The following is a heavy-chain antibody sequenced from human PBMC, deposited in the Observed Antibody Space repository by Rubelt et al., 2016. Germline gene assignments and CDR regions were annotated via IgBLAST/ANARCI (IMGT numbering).Heavy chain of an antibody. Sequence: QVQLVQSGAEVKKPGASVKVSCKASGYTFTSYGISWVRQAPGQGLGGMGWIGAYNGNTNYAQKLKGRGTMTTDTATRKAYMELRGRRSGDTAVYYCARDEPYSSSWYDYWGQGTLVTVSS. V-gene: IGHV1-18*01. J-gene: IGHJ4*02. CDR2: IGAYNGNT. CDR1: GYTFTSYG. CDR3: ARDEPYSSSWYDY. D-gene: IGHD6-13*01.